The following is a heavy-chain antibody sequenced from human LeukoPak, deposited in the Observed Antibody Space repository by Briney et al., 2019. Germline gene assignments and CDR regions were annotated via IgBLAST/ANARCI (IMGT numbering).Heavy chain of an antibody. D-gene: IGHD2-15*01. CDR1: GFTFKNYA. V-gene: IGHV3-23*01. CDR2: ISGSGTTT. CDR3: AKDSDISAFFDY. Sequence: GGSLRLSCTAPGFTFKNYAINWVRQAPGKGLEWVSRISGSGTTTEYADSVKGRFTVSRDNSKNTVYLQMPSLRAEDTAIYSCAKDSDISAFFDYWGQGTPVTVSS. J-gene: IGHJ4*02.